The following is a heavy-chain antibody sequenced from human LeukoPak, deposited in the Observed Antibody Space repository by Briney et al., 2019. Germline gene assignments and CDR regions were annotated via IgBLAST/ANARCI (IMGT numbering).Heavy chain of an antibody. CDR3: ARISDRVDAFDI. J-gene: IGHJ3*02. CDR1: GGSISSGDYY. D-gene: IGHD3-22*01. CDR2: IYYSGST. Sequence: PSETLSLTCTVSGGSISSGDYYWSWIRQPPGKGLEWIGYIYYSGSTYYNPSLKSRVTISVDTSKNQFSLKLSSVTAADTAVYYCARISDRVDAFDIWGQGTMVTVSS. V-gene: IGHV4-30-4*02.